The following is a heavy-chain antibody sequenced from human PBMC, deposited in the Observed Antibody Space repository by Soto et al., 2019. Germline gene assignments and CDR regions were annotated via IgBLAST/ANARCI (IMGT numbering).Heavy chain of an antibody. D-gene: IGHD6-13*01. CDR1: GGSINSGGYY. Sequence: QVQLRESGPGLVKPSQTLSLTCTVSGGSINSGGYYWNWIRQHPGKGLEWTGYMYYSGRTYYNPFSRRRFIISADTSENHFSLKLSALTAADTAVYFCARGYRQSGYSSICVFDYWGQGTLVNVSS. V-gene: IGHV4-31*03. CDR2: MYYSGRT. J-gene: IGHJ4*02. CDR3: ARGYRQSGYSSICVFDY.